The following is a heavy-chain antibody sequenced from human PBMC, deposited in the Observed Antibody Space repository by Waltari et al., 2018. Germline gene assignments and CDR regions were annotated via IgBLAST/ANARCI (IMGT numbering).Heavy chain of an antibody. D-gene: IGHD2-21*01. CDR2: INAGNGNT. Sequence: QVQLVQSGAEVKKPGASVKVSCKASGYTFTSYAMHWVRQAPGQRLEWMGWINAGNGNTKYSQKFQGRVTITRDTSASTAYMELSSLRSEDTAVYYCARDRALYCGGDCFSDWGQGTLVTVSS. CDR1: GYTFTSYA. J-gene: IGHJ4*02. CDR3: ARDRALYCGGDCFSD. V-gene: IGHV1-3*01.